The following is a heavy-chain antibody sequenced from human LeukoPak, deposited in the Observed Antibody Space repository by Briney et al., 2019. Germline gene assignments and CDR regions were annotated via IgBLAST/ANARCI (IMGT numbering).Heavy chain of an antibody. V-gene: IGHV3-73*01. J-gene: IGHJ6*03. CDR3: TRRYYYGSGSPPTNYYCYYMDV. CDR2: IRSKANSYAT. CDR1: GFTFSGSA. D-gene: IGHD3-10*01. Sequence: PGGSLRLSCAASGFTFSGSAMHWVRQASGKGLEWVGRIRSKANSYATAYAASVKGRFTISRDDSKNTAYLQMNSLKTEDTAVYYCTRRYYYGSGSPPTNYYCYYMDVWGKGTTVTVSS.